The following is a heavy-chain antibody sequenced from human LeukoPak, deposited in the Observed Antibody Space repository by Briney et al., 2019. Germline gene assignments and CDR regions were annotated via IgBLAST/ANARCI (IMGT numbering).Heavy chain of an antibody. V-gene: IGHV5-51*01. D-gene: IGHD3-10*01. J-gene: IGHJ4*02. Sequence: GESLKISCKGSGYSFTTYWIGWVRQMPGKGLEWMGIIYPGDSDTRYSPSFQGQVTISADKSISTAYLQWSSLKASDTAMYYCARRGSGSYLLLNYFDYWGQGTLVTVSS. CDR3: ARRGSGSYLLLNYFDY. CDR1: GYSFTTYW. CDR2: IYPGDSDT.